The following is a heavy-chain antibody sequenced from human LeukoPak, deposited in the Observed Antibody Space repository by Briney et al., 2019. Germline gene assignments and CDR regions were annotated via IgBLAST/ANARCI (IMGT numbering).Heavy chain of an antibody. CDR1: GYTFTSYD. J-gene: IGHJ6*02. CDR3: ATGSEPIWGMDV. Sequence: ASVKVSCKASGYTFTSYDINWVRQATGQGLEWMGWMNPNSGNTGYAQKFQGRVTITRNTSISTAYMELSSLRSEDTAVYYCATGSEPIWGMDVWGQGTTVTVSS. D-gene: IGHD2-21*01. V-gene: IGHV1-8*03. CDR2: MNPNSGNT.